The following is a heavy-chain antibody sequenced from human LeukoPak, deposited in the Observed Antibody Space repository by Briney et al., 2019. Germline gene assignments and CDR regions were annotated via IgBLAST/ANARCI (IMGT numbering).Heavy chain of an antibody. V-gene: IGHV4-59*08. CDR2: IQYPGTT. J-gene: IGHJ4*02. D-gene: IGHD6-6*01. CDR1: GGSISNND. Sequence: SETLSLTCTVSGGSISNNDWSWVRQPPGKRLEWIAYIQYPGTTDYYPSLKSRVTISLESSENQFALKLRSVNAADTAFYYFVRHGIEDRGRVLFDYWGRGTLVTVSS. CDR3: VRHGIEDRGRVLFDY.